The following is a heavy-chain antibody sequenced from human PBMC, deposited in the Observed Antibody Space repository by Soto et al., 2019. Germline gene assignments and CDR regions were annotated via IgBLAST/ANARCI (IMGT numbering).Heavy chain of an antibody. CDR3: ARVIRGYSFGPYDY. V-gene: IGHV1-69*06. Sequence: QVHLVQSGAEAKTPGSSVKVSCKASGGSFSNYALNWVRQAPGQGLEWMGGIIPISVTSSYAQKFQGRVTITADTSASTAYLELSSLRSEDSAVYYCARVIRGYSFGPYDYWGQGTPVTVSS. CDR1: GGSFSNYA. J-gene: IGHJ4*02. CDR2: IIPISVTS. D-gene: IGHD5-18*01.